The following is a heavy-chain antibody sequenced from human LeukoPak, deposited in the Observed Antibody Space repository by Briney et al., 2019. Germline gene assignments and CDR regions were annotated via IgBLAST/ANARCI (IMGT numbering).Heavy chain of an antibody. D-gene: IGHD2-15*01. Sequence: KASETLSLTCTVSGGSISSSSYYWGWIRQPPGKGLEWIGSIYYSGSTYYNPSLKSRVTISVDTSKNQFSLKLSSVTAADTAVYYCARRWPVGYFDYWGQGTLVTVSS. CDR2: IYYSGST. CDR1: GGSISSSSYY. J-gene: IGHJ4*02. V-gene: IGHV4-39*01. CDR3: ARRWPVGYFDY.